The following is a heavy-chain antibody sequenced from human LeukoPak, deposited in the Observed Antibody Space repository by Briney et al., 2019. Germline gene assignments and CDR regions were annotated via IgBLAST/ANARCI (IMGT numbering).Heavy chain of an antibody. CDR3: ARERDAYYFDY. CDR2: INPNSGGT. CDR1: GYTFTGYY. J-gene: IGHJ4*02. V-gene: IGHV1-2*02. Sequence: ASVKVSCKASGYTFTGYYMHWVRQAPGQGLEWMGWINPNSGGTNYAQKFQGRVTMTRDTSTSTAYMELRTLRSDDTAVYYCARERDAYYFDYWGQGTLVTVSS. D-gene: IGHD2-21*02.